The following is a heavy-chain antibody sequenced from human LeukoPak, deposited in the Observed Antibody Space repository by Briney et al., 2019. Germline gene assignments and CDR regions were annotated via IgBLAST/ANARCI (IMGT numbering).Heavy chain of an antibody. CDR1: GGSISSYY. V-gene: IGHV4-59*01. CDR3: ARDERYDSSGYPFDY. CDR2: IYYSGST. J-gene: IGHJ4*02. D-gene: IGHD3-22*01. Sequence: PSETLSLTCTVSGGSISSYYWSWIRQPPGKGLEWSGYIYYSGSTYYNPSLRSRVTISVDTSKNQFSLKLSSVTAADTAVYYCARDERYDSSGYPFDYWGQGTLVTVSS.